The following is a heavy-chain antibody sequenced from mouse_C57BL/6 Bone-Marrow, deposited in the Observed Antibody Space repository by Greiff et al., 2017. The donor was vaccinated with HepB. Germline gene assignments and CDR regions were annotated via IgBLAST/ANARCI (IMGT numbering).Heavy chain of an antibody. D-gene: IGHD2-4*01. V-gene: IGHV1-64*01. CDR2: IHPNSGST. Sequence: QVQVQQPGAELVKPGASVKLSCKASGYTFTSYWMHWVKQRPGQGLEWIGMIHPNSGSTNYNEKFKSKATLTVDKSSSTAYMQLSSLTSEDSAVYYCARGDDYDGAWFAYWGQGTLVTVSA. J-gene: IGHJ3*01. CDR3: ARGDDYDGAWFAY. CDR1: GYTFTSYW.